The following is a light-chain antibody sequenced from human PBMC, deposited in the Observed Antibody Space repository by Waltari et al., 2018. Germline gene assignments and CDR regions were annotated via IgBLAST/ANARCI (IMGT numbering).Light chain of an antibody. J-gene: IGKJ4*01. CDR2: SAS. Sequence: EIVLTQSPGTLSLSPGERATLSCRASQSVRNSNLGWYQQNPGQAPRLLIYSASTRVTGIPDRFSGSGSGMDFTLPISRLEPEDFAVYYCHHYGSSPPITFGGGTKVEIK. V-gene: IGKV3-20*01. CDR3: HHYGSSPPIT. CDR1: QSVRNSN.